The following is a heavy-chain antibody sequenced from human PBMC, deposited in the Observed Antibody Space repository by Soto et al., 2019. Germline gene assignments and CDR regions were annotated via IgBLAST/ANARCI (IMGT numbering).Heavy chain of an antibody. V-gene: IGHV1-2*04. CDR1: GYTFTGYY. D-gene: IGHD2-2*01. CDR3: ARLHCHSPNCVPLDP. J-gene: IGHJ5*02. Sequence: EASVKVSCKASGYTFTGYYMHCVRQAPRQGLEWMGWINPNSGGTNYAQKFQDWVTMTRDTSISTAYMELSRLRSDDTAVYYCARLHCHSPNCVPLDPWGQGTLVTVSS. CDR2: INPNSGGT.